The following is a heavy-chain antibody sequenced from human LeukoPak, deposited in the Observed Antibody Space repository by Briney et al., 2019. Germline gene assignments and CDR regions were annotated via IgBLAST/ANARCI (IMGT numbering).Heavy chain of an antibody. J-gene: IGHJ4*02. CDR2: ISSSSTI. V-gene: IGHV3-48*02. CDR3: ARENGYSYGYFTDY. D-gene: IGHD5-18*01. Sequence: GGSLRLSCAASGFTFSSYSMNWVRQAPGKGLEWVSYISSSSTIYYADSVKGRFTISRDNAKNSLYLQMNSLRDEDTAVYYCARENGYSYGYFTDYWGQGTLVTVSS. CDR1: GFTFSSYS.